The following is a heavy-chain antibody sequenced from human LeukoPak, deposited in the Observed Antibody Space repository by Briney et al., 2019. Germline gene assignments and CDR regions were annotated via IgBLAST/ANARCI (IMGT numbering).Heavy chain of an antibody. CDR3: ARGPHGYSYDYDY. Sequence: ASVKVSCKASGYTFTSYAMNWVRQAPGQGLEWMGWINTNTGNPTYAQGFTGRFVFSLDPSVSTAYLQISSLKAEDTTLYYCARGPHGYSYDYDYWGQGTLVTVSS. V-gene: IGHV7-4-1*02. CDR1: GYTFTSYA. J-gene: IGHJ4*02. CDR2: INTNTGNP. D-gene: IGHD5-18*01.